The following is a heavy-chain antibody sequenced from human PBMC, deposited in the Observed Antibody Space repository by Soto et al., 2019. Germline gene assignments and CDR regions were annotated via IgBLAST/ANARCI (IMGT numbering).Heavy chain of an antibody. CDR2: ISSSSSYI. CDR3: ARVRGGPLNYYGSGSYPYYFDY. CDR1: GFTFSSYS. J-gene: IGHJ4*02. V-gene: IGHV3-21*01. D-gene: IGHD3-10*01. Sequence: GGSLRLSCAASGFTFSSYSMNWVRQAPGKGLEWVSSISSSSSYIYYADSVKGRFTISRDNAKNSLYLQMNSLRAEDTAVYYCARVRGGPLNYYGSGSYPYYFDYWGQGTLVTVSS.